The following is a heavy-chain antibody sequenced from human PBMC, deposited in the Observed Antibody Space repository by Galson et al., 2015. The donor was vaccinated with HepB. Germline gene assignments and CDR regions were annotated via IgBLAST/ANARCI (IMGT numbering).Heavy chain of an antibody. J-gene: IGHJ4*02. Sequence: SLRLSCAASGFTFSSYGMHWVRQAPGKGLEWVAVISYDGSNKYYADSVKGRFTISRDNSKNTLYLQMNSLRAEDTAVYYCAKDSGLGYCSSTSCYKGSYFDYWGQGTLVTVSS. D-gene: IGHD2-2*02. CDR3: AKDSGLGYCSSTSCYKGSYFDY. CDR2: ISYDGSNK. CDR1: GFTFSSYG. V-gene: IGHV3-30*18.